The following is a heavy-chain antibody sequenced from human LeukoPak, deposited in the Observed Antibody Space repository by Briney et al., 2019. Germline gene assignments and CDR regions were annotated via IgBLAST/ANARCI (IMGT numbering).Heavy chain of an antibody. D-gene: IGHD2-8*01. J-gene: IGHJ6*03. Sequence: SETPSLTCTVSGGSISSYYWSWIRQPPGKGLEWIGYIYYSGSTNYNPSLKSRVTISVDTSKNQFSLKLSSVAAADTAVYYCATATRYCTNGVCYRGYHHMDVWGKGTTVTVSS. CDR2: IYYSGST. CDR3: ATATRYCTNGVCYRGYHHMDV. CDR1: GGSISSYY. V-gene: IGHV4-59*03.